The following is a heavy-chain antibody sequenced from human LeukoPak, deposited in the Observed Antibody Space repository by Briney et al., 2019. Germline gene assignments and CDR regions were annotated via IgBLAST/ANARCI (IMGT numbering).Heavy chain of an antibody. CDR2: ISGSGSNT. CDR1: GFAFSSYV. V-gene: IGHV3-23*01. J-gene: IGHJ4*02. Sequence: GGSLRLSCAASGFAFSSYVMTWVRQAPGKGLEWVSAISGSGSNTYYADSVEGRFTISRDNSKNTLYLQMNSLRAEDTAVYYCAKNSYSGNFDYWGQGTLVTVSS. D-gene: IGHD4-23*01. CDR3: AKNSYSGNFDY.